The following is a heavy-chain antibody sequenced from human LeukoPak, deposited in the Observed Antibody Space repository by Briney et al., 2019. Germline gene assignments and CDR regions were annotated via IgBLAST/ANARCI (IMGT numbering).Heavy chain of an antibody. D-gene: IGHD6-25*01. CDR2: IIPMFGTA. CDR1: GGTFSNYA. V-gene: IGHV1-69*05. Sequence: ASVKVSFKASGGTFSNYAISWVRQAPGQGLEWLGGIIPMFGTAKYAQKFQGRVTITTDESTTTAYMELISLRFEDTAVYYCLRRQALRGRHRAFDPWGQGTLVTVTS. J-gene: IGHJ5*02. CDR3: LRRQALRGRHRAFDP.